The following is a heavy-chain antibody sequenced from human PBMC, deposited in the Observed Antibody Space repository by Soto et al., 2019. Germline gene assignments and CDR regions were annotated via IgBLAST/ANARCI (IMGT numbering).Heavy chain of an antibody. CDR2: INWTGGST. CDR3: AREGFGKVEPRYSSVWRNHEY. D-gene: IGHD6-19*01. V-gene: IGHV3-20*04. Sequence: EVQLVESGGGVVRPGGSLRLSCAASGFTFDDYGMSWVRQAPGKGLEWVSGINWTGGSTGYADSVKGRFTISRDNAKNSLYLQMNSLRAEDTALYYCAREGFGKVEPRYSSVWRNHEYLGQGTLVTVSS. CDR1: GFTFDDYG. J-gene: IGHJ4*02.